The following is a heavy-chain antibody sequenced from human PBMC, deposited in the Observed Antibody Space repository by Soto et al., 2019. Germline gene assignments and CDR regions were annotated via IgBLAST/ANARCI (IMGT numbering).Heavy chain of an antibody. J-gene: IGHJ4*02. Sequence: GGSLRLSCAASGFTFSSYAMSWVRQAPGKGLEWVSAISGSGGSTYYVDSVKGRFTISRDNSKNTLYLQMNSLRAEDTAVYYCAYPGYYYDSSGYVPFDYWGQGTLVTVSS. CDR2: ISGSGGST. CDR1: GFTFSSYA. V-gene: IGHV3-23*01. D-gene: IGHD3-22*01. CDR3: AYPGYYYDSSGYVPFDY.